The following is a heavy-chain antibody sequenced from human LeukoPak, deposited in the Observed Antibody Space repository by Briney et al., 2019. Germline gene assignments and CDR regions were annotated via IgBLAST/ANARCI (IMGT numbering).Heavy chain of an antibody. CDR3: ARDLDIVVVVAAPSNGY. CDR1: GYTFTSYA. J-gene: IGHJ4*02. CDR2: INTNTGNP. V-gene: IGHV7-4-1*02. D-gene: IGHD2-15*01. Sequence: ASVKVSCKASGYTFTSYAMNWVRQAPGQGLEWMGWINTNTGNPTYAQGFTGRFVFSLDTSVITAYLQISSLKAEDTAVYYCARDLDIVVVVAAPSNGYWGQGTLVTVSS.